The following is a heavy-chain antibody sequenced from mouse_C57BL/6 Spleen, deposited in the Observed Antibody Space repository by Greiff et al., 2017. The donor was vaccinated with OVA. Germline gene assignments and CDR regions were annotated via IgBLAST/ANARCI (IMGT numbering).Heavy chain of an antibody. V-gene: IGHV1-36*01. CDR2: VYPYNGCT. J-gene: IGHJ4*01. Sequence: EVKLVESGPVLVKPGPSVKISCKASGFTFTDYYMHWVKQSHGKGLEWIGLVYPYNGCTSYNQKFKGKATLTVDTSSSTAYMELNSLTSEDSAVYYCARGCLYDASGMDYWGQGTSVTVAS. CDR3: ARGCLYDASGMDY. D-gene: IGHD2-3*01. CDR1: GFTFTDYY.